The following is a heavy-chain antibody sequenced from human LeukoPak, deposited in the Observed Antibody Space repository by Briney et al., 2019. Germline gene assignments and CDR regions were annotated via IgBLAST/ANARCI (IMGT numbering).Heavy chain of an antibody. CDR3: ARGALTMVRGVITTYYFDY. D-gene: IGHD3-10*01. Sequence: GGSLRLSCAASGFTVSSNYMSWVRQAPGKGLEWVSVIYSGGSTYYADSVKGRFTISRDNSKNTLYLQMNSLRAEDTAVYYCARGALTMVRGVITTYYFDYWGQGTLVTVSS. CDR2: IYSGGST. CDR1: GFTVSSNY. V-gene: IGHV3-66*01. J-gene: IGHJ4*02.